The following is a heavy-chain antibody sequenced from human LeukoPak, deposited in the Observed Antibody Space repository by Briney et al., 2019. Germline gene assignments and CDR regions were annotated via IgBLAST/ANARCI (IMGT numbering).Heavy chain of an antibody. J-gene: IGHJ4*02. V-gene: IGHV3-48*03. CDR3: ARGGRGYCSSWFDY. D-gene: IGHD6-13*01. CDR1: GFTFSSYE. CDR2: ISSSGSTI. Sequence: GGSLRLSCAASGFTFSSYEMNWVRQAPGKGLEWVSYISSSGSTIYYADSVKGRFTISRDNAKNSLYLQMNSLRAEDTAVYYCARGGRGYCSSWFDYWGQGTLVTVSS.